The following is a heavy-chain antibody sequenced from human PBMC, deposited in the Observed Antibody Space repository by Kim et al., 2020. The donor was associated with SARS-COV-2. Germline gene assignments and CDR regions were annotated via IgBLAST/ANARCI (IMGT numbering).Heavy chain of an antibody. CDR3: ARDAPGYYYGSGYFDY. Sequence: SLKSRVTISVDTSKNQFSLKLSSVTAADTAVYYCARDAPGYYYGSGYFDYWGQGTLVTVSS. V-gene: IGHV4-59*01. D-gene: IGHD3-10*01. J-gene: IGHJ4*02.